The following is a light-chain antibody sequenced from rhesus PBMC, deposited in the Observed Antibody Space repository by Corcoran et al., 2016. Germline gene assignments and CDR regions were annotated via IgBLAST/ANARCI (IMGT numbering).Light chain of an antibody. J-gene: IGLJ6*01. CDR3: CSDTTSSTFV. Sequence: QSAPTQPPSVSGSPGQSVTISCTGTSGDIGAFNSVSWYQQHPGKSPKVMIYDVINRPSGVSDRVSGSKSANTASLTISGLQAEDEADYYCCSDTTSSTFVFGGGTTLTVL. CDR1: SGDIGAFNS. CDR2: DVI. V-gene: IGLV2S7*01.